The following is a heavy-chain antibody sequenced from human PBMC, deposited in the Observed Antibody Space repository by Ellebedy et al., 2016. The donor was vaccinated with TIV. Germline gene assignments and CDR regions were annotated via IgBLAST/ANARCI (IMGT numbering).Heavy chain of an antibody. D-gene: IGHD1-26*01. Sequence: GESLKISCAASGFTFSSYAMSWVRQAPGKGLEWVSTISNTGSRTYYADSVEGRFIISRDNSKKTPYLQMNSLRAEDSAVYYCAKDMVFGDGKWEIDVWGQGTTVTVSS. V-gene: IGHV3-23*01. CDR3: AKDMVFGDGKWEIDV. CDR1: GFTFSSYA. J-gene: IGHJ6*02. CDR2: ISNTGSRT.